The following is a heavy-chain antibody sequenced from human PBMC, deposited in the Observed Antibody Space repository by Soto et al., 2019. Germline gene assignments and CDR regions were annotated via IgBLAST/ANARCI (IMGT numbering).Heavy chain of an antibody. CDR3: ARHIPSGYNDAFDI. J-gene: IGHJ3*02. V-gene: IGHV2-5*02. D-gene: IGHD3-9*01. CDR2: IYWDDDK. CDR1: GFSLSTSGVG. Sequence: QITLKESGPTLVNPTQTLTLTCTFSGFSLSTSGVGVGWIRQPPGKALEWVTLIYWDDDKRYSPSLKGRITITKDTSKSQVVLTMSNMDPVDTGTYYCARHIPSGYNDAFDIWGQGTMVTVSS.